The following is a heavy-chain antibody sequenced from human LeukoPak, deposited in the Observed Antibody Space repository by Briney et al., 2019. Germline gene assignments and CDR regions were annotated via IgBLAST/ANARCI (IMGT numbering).Heavy chain of an antibody. V-gene: IGHV1-18*01. CDR2: ISAYNGNT. J-gene: IGHJ6*03. D-gene: IGHD3-10*01. CDR1: GYTFTSYG. Sequence: GASVKVSCKASGYTFTSYGISWVRQAPGQGLEWMGWISAYNGNTNYAQKLQGRVTMTTDTSTSTAYMELRSLRSDDTAIYYCAKVGMVRGVIRISLRYSYYYMDVWGKGTTVTISS. CDR3: AKVGMVRGVIRISLRYSYYYMDV.